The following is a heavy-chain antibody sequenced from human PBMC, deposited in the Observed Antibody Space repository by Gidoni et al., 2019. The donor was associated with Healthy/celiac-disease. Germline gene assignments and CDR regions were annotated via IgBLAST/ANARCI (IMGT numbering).Heavy chain of an antibody. CDR1: GFTFSSYA. Sequence: EVQLVESGGGLVQPGGSLRLSCAASGFTFSSYAMHWVRQAPGKGLEYVSAISSNGGSTYYANSVKGRFTISRDNSKNTLYLQMGSLRAEDMAVYYCARGVIQTKMDVWGQGTTVTVSS. V-gene: IGHV3-64*01. J-gene: IGHJ6*02. CDR2: ISSNGGST. D-gene: IGHD2-21*01. CDR3: ARGVIQTKMDV.